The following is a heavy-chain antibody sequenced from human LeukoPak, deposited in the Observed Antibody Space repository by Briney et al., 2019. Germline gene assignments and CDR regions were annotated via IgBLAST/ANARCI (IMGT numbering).Heavy chain of an antibody. V-gene: IGHV3-48*02. J-gene: IGHJ4*02. CDR2: ISGSSRTI. Sequence: GGSLRLSCAASGFTFSNFAMTWVRQAPGKGPEWVSYISGSSRTIYYADSVKGRFTISRDNAKNSLYLQMNSLRDEDTAVYYCARNEWAGYWGQGTLVTVSS. D-gene: IGHD1-26*01. CDR1: GFTFSNFA. CDR3: ARNEWAGY.